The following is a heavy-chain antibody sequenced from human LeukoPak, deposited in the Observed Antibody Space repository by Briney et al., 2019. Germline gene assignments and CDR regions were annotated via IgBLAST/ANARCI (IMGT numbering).Heavy chain of an antibody. CDR2: INNDGSST. V-gene: IGHV3-74*01. CDR3: ARVRLVGATYDDFDI. CDR1: GFTFSIYW. D-gene: IGHD1-26*01. Sequence: PGGSLTLSCAPSGFTFSIYWMHWVRQPPGKGRVWVSRINNDGSSTNYAYSVKGRFTISKDNAKNTLYLQMNSLRAEDKAVYYCARVRLVGATYDDFDIWGQGTMVTVSS. J-gene: IGHJ3*02.